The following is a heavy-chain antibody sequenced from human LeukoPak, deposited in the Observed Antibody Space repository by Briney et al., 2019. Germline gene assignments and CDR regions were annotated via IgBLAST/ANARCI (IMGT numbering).Heavy chain of an antibody. V-gene: IGHV1-69*05. Sequence: SVKVSCKASGGTFSSYAISWVRQAPGQGLEWMGGIIPIFGTANYAQKFQGRVTITTDESTSTAYMELSSLRSEDTAVYYCASSSLLGYSYGPKVYWGQGTLVTVSS. D-gene: IGHD5-18*01. J-gene: IGHJ4*02. CDR1: GGTFSSYA. CDR2: IIPIFGTA. CDR3: ASSSLLGYSYGPKVY.